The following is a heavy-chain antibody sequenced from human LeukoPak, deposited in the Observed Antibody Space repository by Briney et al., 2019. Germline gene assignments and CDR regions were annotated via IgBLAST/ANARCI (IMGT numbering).Heavy chain of an antibody. V-gene: IGHV3-30-3*01. CDR2: IASDGSNT. J-gene: IGHJ3*02. Sequence: PGRSLRLSCAASGFTFSTYFMHWVRQAPGKGLEWVAVIASDGSNTFYVESVKGRFTISRDNSKNTLYLQMNSLRAEDTAVYFCARERQDTILHSGAFDIWGQGTMVTVSS. CDR3: ARERQDTILHSGAFDI. CDR1: GFTFSTYF. D-gene: IGHD2-21*01.